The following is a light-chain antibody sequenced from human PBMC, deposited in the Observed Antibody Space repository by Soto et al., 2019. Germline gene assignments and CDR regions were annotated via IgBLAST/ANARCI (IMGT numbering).Light chain of an antibody. CDR1: QNINSRY. CDR2: GAS. J-gene: IGKJ3*01. Sequence: EIVLTQSPGTLSLSPGERATLSCRASQNINSRYLAWYQQKPGQAPRLLIYGASSRATGIPDRFSGSGSGTDFTLTISRLEPDDFAVYYCQQFGSSPGFTFGPGTKVDIK. V-gene: IGKV3-20*01. CDR3: QQFGSSPGFT.